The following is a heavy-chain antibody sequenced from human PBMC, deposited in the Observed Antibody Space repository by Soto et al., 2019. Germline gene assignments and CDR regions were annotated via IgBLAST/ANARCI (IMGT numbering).Heavy chain of an antibody. D-gene: IGHD3-3*01. CDR3: ARDAEIFGAVAPPKSVGV. J-gene: IGHJ6*02. CDR2: SGGDDGTT. CDR1: GFTFSSYS. V-gene: IGHV3-23*01. Sequence: EVQLLESGGGLVQPGGSLRLSCAASGFTFSSYSMSWVRQAPGKGLEWVSGFRSGGDDGTTYYADSVKGRFTISRDNSKNTLYLQMTSLRVEDTAAYYCARDAEIFGAVAPPKSVGVWGQGTTVTVSS.